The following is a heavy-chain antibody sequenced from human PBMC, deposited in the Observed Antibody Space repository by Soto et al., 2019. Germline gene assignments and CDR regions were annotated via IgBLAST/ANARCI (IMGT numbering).Heavy chain of an antibody. CDR3: AGGRRVRGVKTYYYYYMDV. D-gene: IGHD3-10*01. Sequence: QVQLVQSGAEVKKPGASVKVSCKASGYTFTSYDINWVRQATGQGLEWMGWMNPNSGNTGYAQKFQGRVTMTRNTSISTAYMELSSLRSEDTAVYYCAGGRRVRGVKTYYYYYMDVWGKGTTVTVSS. J-gene: IGHJ6*03. CDR1: GYTFTSYD. V-gene: IGHV1-8*01. CDR2: MNPNSGNT.